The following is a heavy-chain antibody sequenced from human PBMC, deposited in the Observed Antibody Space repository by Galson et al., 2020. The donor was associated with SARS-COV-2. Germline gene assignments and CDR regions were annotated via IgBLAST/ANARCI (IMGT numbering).Heavy chain of an antibody. CDR3: APLRATGTGRGYVDY. V-gene: IGHV4-39*01. D-gene: IGHD1-7*01. CDR1: GGSVNTLSYY. J-gene: IGHJ4*02. CDR2: VYYDGGT. Sequence: SETLSLTCAVSGGSVNTLSYYWGWIRQSPGKGLESIGSVYYDGGTYYNPSLKSRLTISLDMSKNQFSLKLNSVTAEDTAVYYCAPLRATGTGRGYVDYWGQGVLVTVSS.